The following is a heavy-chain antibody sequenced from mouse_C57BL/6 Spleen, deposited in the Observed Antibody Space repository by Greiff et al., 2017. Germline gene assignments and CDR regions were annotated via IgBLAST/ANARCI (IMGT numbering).Heavy chain of an antibody. Sequence: QVQLQQSGAELVRPGASVTLSCKASGYTFTDYEMHWVKQTPVHGLEWIGAIDPETGGTAYNQKFKGKAILTADKSSSTAYMELRSLTSEDSAVYYCTRTPSMITRPYYAMDYWGQGTSVTVSS. CDR1: GYTFTDYE. V-gene: IGHV1-15*01. D-gene: IGHD2-4*01. CDR3: TRTPSMITRPYYAMDY. CDR2: IDPETGGT. J-gene: IGHJ4*01.